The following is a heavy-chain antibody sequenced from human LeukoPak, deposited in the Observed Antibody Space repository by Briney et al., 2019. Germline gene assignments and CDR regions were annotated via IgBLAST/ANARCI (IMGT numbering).Heavy chain of an antibody. J-gene: IGHJ4*02. V-gene: IGHV4-38-2*02. D-gene: IGHD5-18*01. CDR2: IYHSGST. CDR1: GYYISSGYY. CDR3: ARVRAFRGYSYGAQTFDY. Sequence: SETLSLTCTVSGYYISSGYYWAWIRQPPGQGLQWIGGIYHSGSTYYNPSLKSQVTISVDTSKNQFSLKLSSVTAADTAVYYCARVRAFRGYSYGAQTFDYWGQGTLVTVSS.